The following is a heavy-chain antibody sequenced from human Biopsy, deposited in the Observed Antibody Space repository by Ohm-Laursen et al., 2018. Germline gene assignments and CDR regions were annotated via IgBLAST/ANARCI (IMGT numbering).Heavy chain of an antibody. J-gene: IGHJ3*02. V-gene: IGHV3-21*05. CDR1: GFTFSSHA. CDR3: ARDIGGGRAFDM. D-gene: IGHD3-10*01. CDR2: ITSSSTYI. Sequence: GQTLSLTCAASGFTFSSHAMTWVRQAPGKGLEWVSYITSSSTYINYVDSVKGRFTISRDNAENSLYLQMNSLRAEDTAVYYCARDIGGGRAFDMWGQGTMVTVSS.